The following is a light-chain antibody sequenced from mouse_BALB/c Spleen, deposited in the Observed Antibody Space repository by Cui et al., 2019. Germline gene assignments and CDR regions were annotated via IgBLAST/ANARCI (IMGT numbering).Light chain of an antibody. CDR2: LAS. V-gene: IGKV3-10*01. CDR1: EGVDSYGNSF. Sequence: NIVLTQSPASLAVSLGQRATISCRASEGVDSYGNSFMHWYQQKPGQPPKLLIYLASNLESGVPARFSGSGSRTDFTLTIDPVEADDAATYYCRQNNEDPYTFGGGTKLEIK. J-gene: IGKJ2*01. CDR3: RQNNEDPYT.